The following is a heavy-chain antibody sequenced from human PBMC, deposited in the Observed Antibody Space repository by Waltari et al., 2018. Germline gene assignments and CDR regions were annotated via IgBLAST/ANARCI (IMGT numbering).Heavy chain of an antibody. CDR1: GLALKDYD. V-gene: IGHV3-23*01. Sequence: EVRVLESGGGLVQPGGSLRIPCAAAGLALKDYDMAWVRQGPGKGLECRAVITGGGTNTYYADSVKGRFTVSRDNSKNTLDLQMNNLRLEDTAVYFCAKGLGMRDWYFDIWGRGTLLTVSS. CDR2: ITGGGTNT. D-gene: IGHD7-27*01. CDR3: AKGLGMRDWYFDI. J-gene: IGHJ2*01.